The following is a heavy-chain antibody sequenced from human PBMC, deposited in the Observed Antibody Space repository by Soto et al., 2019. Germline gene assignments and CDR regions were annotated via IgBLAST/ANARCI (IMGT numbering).Heavy chain of an antibody. CDR2: IIPIFGTA. Sequence: QVQLVQSGAEVKKPGSSVKVSCKASGGTFSSYAISWVRQAPGQGLEWMGGIIPIFGTANYAQKFQGRVTITADESTSPAYMELSSLRSEDTAVYYCARGGYYDFWSGFVDYYGMDVWGQGTTVTVSS. CDR1: GGTFSSYA. J-gene: IGHJ6*02. CDR3: ARGGYYDFWSGFVDYYGMDV. V-gene: IGHV1-69*12. D-gene: IGHD3-3*01.